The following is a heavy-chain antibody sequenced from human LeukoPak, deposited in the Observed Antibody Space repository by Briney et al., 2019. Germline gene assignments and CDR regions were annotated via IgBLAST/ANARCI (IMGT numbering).Heavy chain of an antibody. Sequence: PGGSLRLSCAASGFTFSNAWMSWVRQAPGKGLEWVGRIKSKTDGGTTDYAAPVKGRFTISRDDSKNTLYLQMNSLKTEDTAVYYCTKIQDYYYYYMDVWGKGTTVTVSS. J-gene: IGHJ6*03. V-gene: IGHV3-15*01. CDR1: GFTFSNAW. D-gene: IGHD5-18*01. CDR2: IKSKTDGGTT. CDR3: TKIQDYYYYYMDV.